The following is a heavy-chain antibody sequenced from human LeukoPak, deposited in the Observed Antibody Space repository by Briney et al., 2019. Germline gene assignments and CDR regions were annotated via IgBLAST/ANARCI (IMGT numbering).Heavy chain of an antibody. CDR2: ISGSGGFT. CDR1: GFTFSNND. Sequence: GGSLRLSCAASGFTFSNNDMSWVRQAPGKGLEWVSDISGSGGFTYADSVKGRFTISRDNSKNTLYLQMNSLRAEDTAIYCCAKVLNNWYFDLWGRGALVTVSS. J-gene: IGHJ2*01. V-gene: IGHV3-23*01. CDR3: AKVLNNWYFDL.